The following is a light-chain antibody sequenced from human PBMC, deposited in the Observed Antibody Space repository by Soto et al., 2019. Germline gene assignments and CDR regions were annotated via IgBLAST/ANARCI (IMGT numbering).Light chain of an antibody. J-gene: IGKJ1*01. CDR1: QTVPSNY. CDR3: QQYGSSVWT. Sequence: TLSLSPGERATLSCRASQTVPSNYLAWYQQKSGQTPRLLIYSASSRATGIPDRFSGSGSGTDFTLTVSRLEPEDFAVYYCQQYGSSVWTFGQGTKVDIK. V-gene: IGKV3-20*01. CDR2: SAS.